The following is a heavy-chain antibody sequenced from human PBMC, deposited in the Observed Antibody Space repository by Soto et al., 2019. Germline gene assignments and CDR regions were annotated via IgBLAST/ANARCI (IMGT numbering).Heavy chain of an antibody. J-gene: IGHJ4*02. CDR2: INHSGST. CDR3: ARGGDWMRN. V-gene: IGHV4-34*01. CDR1: GESFRCYY. Sequence: QVQLQQCGAGLLKPSETLSLTCAVYGESFRCYYWCWIRQPPGKGLECIGEINHSGSTNYNPSLKSRVTISIDTSKSHCSLKLSSVTAADTAIYYCARGGDWMRNWGQGTLVTVSS. D-gene: IGHD2-21*02.